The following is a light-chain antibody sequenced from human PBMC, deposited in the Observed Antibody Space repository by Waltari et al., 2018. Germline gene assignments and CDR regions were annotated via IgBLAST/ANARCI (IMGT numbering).Light chain of an antibody. CDR2: KAS. V-gene: IGKV1-5*03. Sequence: DIQMTQSPSTLSASVGDRVTIVCRASQSISSWLAWYQQKSGKAPKLLIYKASSLESGVPTRFSGSGSGKEFTLTISSLQPDDFATYYCQQYSSDSTFGQGTKVEIK. CDR1: QSISSW. J-gene: IGKJ1*01. CDR3: QQYSSDST.